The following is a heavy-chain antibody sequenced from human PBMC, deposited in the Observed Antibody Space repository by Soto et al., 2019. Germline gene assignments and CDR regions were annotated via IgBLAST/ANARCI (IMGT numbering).Heavy chain of an antibody. J-gene: IGHJ5*02. CDR1: GASIISDGYY. D-gene: IGHD5-18*01. Sequence: QVQLQESGPGLVEPSQTLSLICTVSGASIISDGYYWAWILPHPGKGMEWIGYIHYSGGATYSPSYSPSRKRRLATPVDTSKRLFCMKLTSVSAAGTAVYYRDIVPTYCQDSFGYQPFHPWGQGTLVTVSP. V-gene: IGHV4-31*03. CDR2: IHYSGGATYSP. CDR3: DIVPTYCQDSFGYQPFHP.